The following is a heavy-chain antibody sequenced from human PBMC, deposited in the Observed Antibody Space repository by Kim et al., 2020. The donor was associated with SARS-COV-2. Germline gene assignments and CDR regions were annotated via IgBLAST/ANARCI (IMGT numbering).Heavy chain of an antibody. CDR2: IYSGGST. CDR1: GFTVSSNY. D-gene: IGHD6-19*01. CDR3: ARDPITAGRAGIAVAGTGY. J-gene: IGHJ4*02. V-gene: IGHV3-66*02. Sequence: GGSLRLSCAASGFTVSSNYMSWVRQAPGKGLEWVSVIYSGGSTYYADSVKGRFTISRDNSKNTLYLQMNSLRAEDTAVYYCARDPITAGRAGIAVAGTGYWGQGTLVTVSS.